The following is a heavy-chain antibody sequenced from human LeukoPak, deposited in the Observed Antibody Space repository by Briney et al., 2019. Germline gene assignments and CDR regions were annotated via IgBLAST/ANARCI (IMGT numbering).Heavy chain of an antibody. D-gene: IGHD3-10*01. Sequence: ASVKVSCKASGYTFTSYYMHWVRQAPGQGLEWMGIINPSGGSTSYAQKFQGRVTMTRDTSTSTVYMELSSLRSEDTAVYYCAGEVGGSGSYYNPLNWFDPWGQGTLVTVSS. CDR1: GYTFTSYY. J-gene: IGHJ5*02. CDR2: INPSGGST. CDR3: AGEVGGSGSYYNPLNWFDP. V-gene: IGHV1-46*01.